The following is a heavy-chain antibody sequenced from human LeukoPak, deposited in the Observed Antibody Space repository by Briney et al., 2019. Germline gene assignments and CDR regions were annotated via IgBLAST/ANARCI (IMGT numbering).Heavy chain of an antibody. CDR1: GFIVSNYY. CDR2: IYSGGST. D-gene: IGHD3-3*01. J-gene: IGHJ6*02. V-gene: IGHV3-53*01. CDR3: ARDPSLDESYYGMDV. Sequence: GGSLRLSCAASGFIVSNYYMSWVRQAPGKGLEWVSVIYSGGSTYYADSVKGRFTISRDNSKNTLYLQMNSLRAEDTAVYYCARDPSLDESYYGMDVWGQGTTVPVPS.